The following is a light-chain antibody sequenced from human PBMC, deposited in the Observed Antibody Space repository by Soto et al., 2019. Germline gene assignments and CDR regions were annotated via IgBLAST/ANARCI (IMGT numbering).Light chain of an antibody. V-gene: IGLV6-57*04. CDR3: QSYHFTNQV. J-gene: IGLJ2*01. Sequence: NFMLTQPHSVSESPGKTVTISCTRSSGSIASNYVQWYQQRPGSAPTTVIYEDNQRPSGVPDRFSGSIDSSSNSASLSISGLKTGDEADYYWQSYHFTNQVFGGGTKLTVL. CDR2: EDN. CDR1: SGSIASNY.